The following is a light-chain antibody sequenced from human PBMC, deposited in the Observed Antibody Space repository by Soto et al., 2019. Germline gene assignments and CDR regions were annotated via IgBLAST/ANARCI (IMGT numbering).Light chain of an antibody. J-gene: IGLJ1*01. V-gene: IGLV1-44*01. Sequence: QSVLTQPPSASGTPGQRVTISCSGSSSNIGSNTVNWYQQLPGTAPKLLISGTSHRPSGVPDRFSGSKSGTSASLAITGLRADDEGDYYCQTSDSGLNGLIFGTGTKLTVL. CDR1: SSNIGSNT. CDR3: QTSDSGLNGLI. CDR2: GTS.